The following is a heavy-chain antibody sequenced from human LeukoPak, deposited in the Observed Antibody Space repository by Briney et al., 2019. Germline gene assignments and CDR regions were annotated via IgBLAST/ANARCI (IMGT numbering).Heavy chain of an antibody. J-gene: IGHJ4*02. Sequence: GGSLRLSCAASGFTFSSYWMHWVRQAPGKGLVWVSRINSDGSSTSYADSVKGRFTISRDNAKNSLYLQMNSLRAEDTAVYYCARLDIVVVPAAYQPDYWGQGTLVTVSS. CDR3: ARLDIVVVPAAYQPDY. D-gene: IGHD2-2*03. V-gene: IGHV3-74*01. CDR2: INSDGSST. CDR1: GFTFSSYW.